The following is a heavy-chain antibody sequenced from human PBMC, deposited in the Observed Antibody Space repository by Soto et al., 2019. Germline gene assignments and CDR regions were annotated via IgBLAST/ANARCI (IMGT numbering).Heavy chain of an antibody. J-gene: IGHJ6*02. CDR3: ARGSPNTWIYFSDYYGMDV. CDR2: IIPIFGTA. D-gene: IGHD5-12*01. Sequence: GASVKVSCKASGGTFSSYAISWVRQAPGQGLEWMGGIIPIFGTANYAQKFQGRVTITADESTSTAYMELSSLRSEDTAVYYCARGSPNTWIYFSDYYGMDVWGQGTTVTVSS. V-gene: IGHV1-69*13. CDR1: GGTFSSYA.